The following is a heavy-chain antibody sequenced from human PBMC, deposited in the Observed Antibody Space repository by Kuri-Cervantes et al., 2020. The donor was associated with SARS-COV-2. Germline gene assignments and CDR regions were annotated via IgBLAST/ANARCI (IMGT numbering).Heavy chain of an antibody. CDR3: ARIQATTVIADF. V-gene: IGHV2-70*11. D-gene: IGHD4-11*01. Sequence: SGPTLVKPTQTLTQTCTFSGFSLSTSGMCVSWIRQPPGKALEWLARIDWDDDKYYSTSLRTRLTISKDTSKNQVVLTMTNVDPVDTATYYCARIQATTVIADFWGQGTLVTVSS. CDR2: IDWDDDK. J-gene: IGHJ4*02. CDR1: GFSLSTSGMC.